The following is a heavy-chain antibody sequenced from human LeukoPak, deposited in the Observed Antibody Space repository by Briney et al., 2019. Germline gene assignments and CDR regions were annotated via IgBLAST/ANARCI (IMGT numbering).Heavy chain of an antibody. CDR2: MNPNSSNT. V-gene: IGHV1-8*01. CDR3: ARWVGATGVRYYFDY. CDR1: GYTFTLHD. J-gene: IGHJ4*02. Sequence: ASVKVSRKASGYTFTLHDINWVRQATGQGLEWMGWMNPNSSNTGYAQKFQGRVTMTRNTSISTAYMELSSLRSEDTAVYYCARWVGATGVRYYFDYWGQGTLVTVSS. D-gene: IGHD1-26*01.